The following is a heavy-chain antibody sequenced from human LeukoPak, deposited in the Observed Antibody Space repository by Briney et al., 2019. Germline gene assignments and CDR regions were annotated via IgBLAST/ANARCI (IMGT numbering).Heavy chain of an antibody. CDR2: VSGIGDKP. J-gene: IGHJ6*03. V-gene: IGHV3-23*01. CDR1: GFTFSNYA. CDR3: AKDHYGGNPRTNYYYYMDV. D-gene: IGHD4/OR15-4a*01. Sequence: GGSLRLSCAASGFTFSNYAMSWVRQAPGKGLEWVSAVSGIGDKPYYADSVKGRFTISRDNSKNTLYLQMSNLRAEDTALYYCAKDHYGGNPRTNYYYYMDVWGKGTTVTVSS.